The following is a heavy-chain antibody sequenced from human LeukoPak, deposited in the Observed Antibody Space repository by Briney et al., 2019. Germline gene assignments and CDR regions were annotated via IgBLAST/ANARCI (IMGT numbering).Heavy chain of an antibody. D-gene: IGHD6-19*01. V-gene: IGHV3-73*01. CDR3: TSVGVAVAGHDAFDI. CDR2: IRSKANSYAT. Sequence: PGGSLRLSCAASGFTFSGSAMHWVRQASGKGLEWVGRIRSKANSYATAYAASVKGRFTISRDDSKNTAYLQMNSLKTEDTAVYYCTSVGVAVAGHDAFDIWGQGTMVTVSS. J-gene: IGHJ3*02. CDR1: GFTFSGSA.